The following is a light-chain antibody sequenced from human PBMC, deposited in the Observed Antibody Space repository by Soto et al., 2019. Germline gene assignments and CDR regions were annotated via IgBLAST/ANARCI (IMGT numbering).Light chain of an antibody. CDR3: QQYNNWPRT. Sequence: ILMTQSPSTLSVSPGERATLSCRASQSVSSNLAWYSQKPGQAPRLLIYGASTRATGIPARFSGSGSGTEFTLTISSLQSEDFAVYYCQQYNNWPRTFGQGTKV. CDR1: QSVSSN. CDR2: GAS. V-gene: IGKV3-15*01. J-gene: IGKJ1*01.